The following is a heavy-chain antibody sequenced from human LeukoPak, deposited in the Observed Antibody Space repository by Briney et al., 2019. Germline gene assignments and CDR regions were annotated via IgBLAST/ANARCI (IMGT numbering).Heavy chain of an antibody. CDR3: ARDRRITMVRGLIDY. CDR2: ISAYNGNT. D-gene: IGHD3-10*01. J-gene: IGHJ4*02. V-gene: IGHV1-18*01. CDR1: GSTFTSYG. Sequence: GESLQVSCQASGSTFTSYGISWVRQAPGQGLEWMGWISAYNGNTNYAQKLQGRVTMTTDTSTSTAYMELRSLRSDDTAVYYCARDRRITMVRGLIDYWGQGTLVTVSS.